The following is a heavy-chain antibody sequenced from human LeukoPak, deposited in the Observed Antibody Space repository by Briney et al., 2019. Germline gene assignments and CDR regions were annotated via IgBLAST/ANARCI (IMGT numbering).Heavy chain of an antibody. CDR1: GFTFDDYA. D-gene: IGHD4-17*01. J-gene: IGHJ3*02. Sequence: PGGSLRLSCAASGFTFDDYAMHWVRQAPGKGLEWVSGISWNSGSIGYADSVKGRFTISRDNAKNSLYLQMNSLRAEDTALYYCAKDIKQRAPGDNDAFDIWGQGTMVTVSS. CDR2: ISWNSGSI. CDR3: AKDIKQRAPGDNDAFDI. V-gene: IGHV3-9*01.